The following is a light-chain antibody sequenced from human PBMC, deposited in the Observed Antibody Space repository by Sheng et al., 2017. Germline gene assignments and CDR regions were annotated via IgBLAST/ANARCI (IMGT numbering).Light chain of an antibody. CDR1: QSISNN. J-gene: IGKJ4*01. V-gene: IGKV3-15*01. CDR2: GAS. Sequence: EVVMAQSPAALSVSPGESVTLSCRASQSISNNVAWYQQKPGQAPRLLIYGASTRATDVPARFSGSGSGTEFTLTINSLQSEDFAVYYCQQYNNWPRLTFGGGTKVEI. CDR3: QQYNNWPRLT.